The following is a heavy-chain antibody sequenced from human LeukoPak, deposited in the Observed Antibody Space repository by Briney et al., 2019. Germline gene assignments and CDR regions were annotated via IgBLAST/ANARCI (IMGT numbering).Heavy chain of an antibody. CDR1: GGSISSSSYY. Sequence: SETLSLTCTVSGGSISSSSYYWGWIRQPPGKGLEWIGSIYYSGSTYYNPSLKSRVTISVDTSKNQFSLKLSSVTAADTAVYYCATLTSENLSDYWGQGTLVTVSS. J-gene: IGHJ4*02. CDR3: ATLTSENLSDY. V-gene: IGHV4-39*01. D-gene: IGHD4/OR15-4a*01. CDR2: IYYSGST.